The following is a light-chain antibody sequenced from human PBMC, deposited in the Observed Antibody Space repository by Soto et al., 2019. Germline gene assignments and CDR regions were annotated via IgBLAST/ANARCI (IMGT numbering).Light chain of an antibody. CDR3: QQSYSIPPT. J-gene: IGKJ3*01. CDR1: QSASHS. Sequence: DIQMTQSPSSLSASVGDRVTITCRASQSASHSLNWYQQKPGKAPKLLIYGASSLQSGVPSRFSGSGSGTVFTLTISSLQPEDFATYYCQQSYSIPPTFGPGTKVDIK. CDR2: GAS. V-gene: IGKV1-39*01.